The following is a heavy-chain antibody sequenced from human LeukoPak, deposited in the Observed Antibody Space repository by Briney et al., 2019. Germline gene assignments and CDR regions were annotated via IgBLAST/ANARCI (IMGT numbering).Heavy chain of an antibody. CDR2: ISGSGSGT. D-gene: IGHD3-9*01. J-gene: IGHJ4*02. CDR3: AKKGQQTGTDYFDY. V-gene: IGHV3-23*01. CDR1: GFPFSSYA. Sequence: GGSLRLSCAASGFPFSSYAMSWVRQAPGKGLEWVSTISGSGSGTYYADSVKGRFTISRDNSKNTLYLQMNSLRAEDTAVYYCAKKGQQTGTDYFDYWGQGTLVTVSS.